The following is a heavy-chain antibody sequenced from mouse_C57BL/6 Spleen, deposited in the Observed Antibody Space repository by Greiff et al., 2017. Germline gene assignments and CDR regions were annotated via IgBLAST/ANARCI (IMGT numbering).Heavy chain of an antibody. CDR1: GFTFSSYA. V-gene: IGHV5-4*01. Sequence: EVHLVESGGGLVKPGGSLKLSCAASGFTFSSYAMSWVRQTPEKRLEWVATISDGGSYTYYPDNVKGRFTISRDNAKNNLYLQMSHLKSEDTAMYYCARGLDHFDYWGQGTTLTVSS. J-gene: IGHJ2*01. D-gene: IGHD2-4*01. CDR3: ARGLDHFDY. CDR2: ISDGGSYT.